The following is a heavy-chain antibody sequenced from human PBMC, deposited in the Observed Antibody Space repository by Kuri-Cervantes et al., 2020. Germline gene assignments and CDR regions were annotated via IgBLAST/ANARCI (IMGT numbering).Heavy chain of an antibody. V-gene: IGHV3-9*01. CDR1: GFTFSSYW. Sequence: GGSLRLSCAASGFTFSSYWMHWVRQAPGKGLVWVSGISWNSGSIGYADSVKGRFTISRDNAKNSLYLQMNSLRAEDTALYYCAKDARGYSYGGIDYWGQGTLVTVSS. J-gene: IGHJ4*02. D-gene: IGHD5-18*01. CDR2: ISWNSGSI. CDR3: AKDARGYSYGGIDY.